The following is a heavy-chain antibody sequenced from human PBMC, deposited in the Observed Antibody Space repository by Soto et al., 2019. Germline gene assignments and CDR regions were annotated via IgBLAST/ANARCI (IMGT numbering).Heavy chain of an antibody. V-gene: IGHV3-7*03. CDR3: ARDDGYKSIDY. D-gene: IGHD5-18*01. Sequence: GGSLRLSCAASGFTFSSYWMAWVRQIPGKGLEWLTNTRPDGGETYYLDSAKGRFTISRDNAKFSLYLQMDSLRGDDTAVYYCARDDGYKSIDYWGQGTLVTVSS. J-gene: IGHJ4*02. CDR1: GFTFSSYW. CDR2: TRPDGGET.